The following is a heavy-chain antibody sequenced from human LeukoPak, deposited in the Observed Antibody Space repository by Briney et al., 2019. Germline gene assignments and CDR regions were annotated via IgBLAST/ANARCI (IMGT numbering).Heavy chain of an antibody. D-gene: IGHD6-19*01. CDR2: MNPNSGNT. V-gene: IGHV1-8*01. CDR3: ARGGRYSSGWYYFDY. J-gene: IGHJ4*02. Sequence: ASVKVSCKGSGYTFTRYGIKWVRQANGQGLEWMGLMNPNSGNTGYAQKFQGRVTMTRNTSISTAYMELSSLRSEDTAVYYCARGGRYSSGWYYFDYWGQGTLVTVSS. CDR1: GYTFTRYG.